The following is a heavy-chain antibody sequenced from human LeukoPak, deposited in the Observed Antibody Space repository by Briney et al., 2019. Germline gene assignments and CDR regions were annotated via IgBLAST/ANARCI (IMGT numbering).Heavy chain of an antibody. D-gene: IGHD3-10*01. V-gene: IGHV4-59*01. CDR2: IYYSGST. CDR3: ARGGYYGSGNYYNVDY. CDR1: GGSISGYY. Sequence: PSETLSFTCTVSGGSISGYYWSWIRQPPGKGLEWIGYIYYSGSTNYNPSLKSRVTMSVDTSKNQFSLKLSSVTAADTAVYYCARGGYYGSGNYYNVDYWGQGTLVTVSS. J-gene: IGHJ4*02.